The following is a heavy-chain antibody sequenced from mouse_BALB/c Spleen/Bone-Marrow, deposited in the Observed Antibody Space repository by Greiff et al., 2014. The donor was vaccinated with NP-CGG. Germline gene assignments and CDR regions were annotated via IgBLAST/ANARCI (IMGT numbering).Heavy chain of an antibody. Sequence: EVMLVESGGGLVQPGGSRKLSCAASGFTFSSFGMHWVRQAPEKGLEWVAYISSGSSTIYYADTMKGRFTISRDNPKNTLFLQMTSLRSEDTAMYYCTRSGTLWAMDYWGQGTSVTVSS. CDR2: ISSGSSTI. V-gene: IGHV5-17*02. D-gene: IGHD3-3*01. J-gene: IGHJ4*01. CDR3: TRSGTLWAMDY. CDR1: GFTFSSFG.